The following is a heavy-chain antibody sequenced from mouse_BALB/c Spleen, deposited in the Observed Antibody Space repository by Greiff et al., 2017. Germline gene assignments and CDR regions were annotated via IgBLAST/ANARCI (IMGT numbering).Heavy chain of an antibody. CDR3: ARDGNLDY. CDR1: GFTFSSYG. V-gene: IGHV5-6*02. Sequence: EVKLVESGGDLVKPGGSLKLSCAASGFTFSSYGMSWVRQTPDKRLEWVATISSGGSYTYYPDSVKGRFTISRDNAKNTLYLQMSSLKSEDTAMYYCARDGNLDYWGQGTTLTVSS. CDR2: ISSGGSYT. D-gene: IGHD2-1*01. J-gene: IGHJ2*01.